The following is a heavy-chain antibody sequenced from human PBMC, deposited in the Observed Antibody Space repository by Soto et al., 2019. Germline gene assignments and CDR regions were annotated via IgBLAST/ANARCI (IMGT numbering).Heavy chain of an antibody. CDR2: ISSSSSTI. CDR1: GFTFSSYS. V-gene: IGHV3-48*01. Sequence: GGSLRLSCAASGFTFSSYSMNWVRQAPGKGLEWVSYISSSSSTIYYADSVKGRFTISRDNAKNSLYLQMNSLRAEDTAVYYCARAPGITMVRGVIGAFDIWGQGTMVTVSS. D-gene: IGHD3-10*01. CDR3: ARAPGITMVRGVIGAFDI. J-gene: IGHJ3*02.